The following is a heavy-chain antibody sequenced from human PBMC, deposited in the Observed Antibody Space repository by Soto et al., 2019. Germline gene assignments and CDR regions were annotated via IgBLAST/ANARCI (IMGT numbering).Heavy chain of an antibody. Sequence: GSLRLSCAASGFTVSNYHMNWVRRAPGKGLEWVSVIYTAGSADFADSVKGRFSISRDDSKNTLYLQMSSLRAEDTAVYYCARVPYCRSSGCYSWFDPWGQGTLVTVS. CDR1: GFTVSNYH. V-gene: IGHV3-66*01. CDR3: ARVPYCRSSGCYSWFDP. D-gene: IGHD2-2*01. CDR2: IYTAGSA. J-gene: IGHJ5*02.